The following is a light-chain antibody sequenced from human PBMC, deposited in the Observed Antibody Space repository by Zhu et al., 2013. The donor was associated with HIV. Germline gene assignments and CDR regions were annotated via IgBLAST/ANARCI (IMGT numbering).Light chain of an antibody. V-gene: IGKV3-11*01. J-gene: IGKJ1*01. CDR2: GAS. CDR3: LQHHAYPWT. Sequence: EIVLTQSPGTLSLSPGERVTLSCRASQSVRSDLAWYQQKRGQAPRLLIYGASDLQSGIPSRFSGRGSGTDFTLIINSLQPEDSATYYCLQHHAYPWTFGQGTKV. CDR1: QSVRSD.